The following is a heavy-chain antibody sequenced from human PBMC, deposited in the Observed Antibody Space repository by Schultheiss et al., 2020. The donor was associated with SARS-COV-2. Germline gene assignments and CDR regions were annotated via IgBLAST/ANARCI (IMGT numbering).Heavy chain of an antibody. CDR1: GYSISSGYY. V-gene: IGHV4-38-2*01. CDR3: AVDSSGYLDAFDI. D-gene: IGHD3-22*01. CDR2: IYHSGST. J-gene: IGHJ3*02. Sequence: SETLSLTCAVSGYSISSGYYWGWIRQPPGKGLEWIGSIYHSGSTYYNPSLKSRVTISVDTSKNQFPLKLSSVTAADTAVYYCAVDSSGYLDAFDIWGQGTMVTVSS.